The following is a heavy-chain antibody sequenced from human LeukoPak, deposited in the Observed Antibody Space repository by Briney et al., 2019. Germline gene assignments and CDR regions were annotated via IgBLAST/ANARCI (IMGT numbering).Heavy chain of an antibody. Sequence: SETLSLTCTVSGDSISTYYWNWIRQPAGKGLEWIGRIYTSGSTNYNPSLKSRVTISVDTSKNQFSLKLSSVTAADTAVYYCARDSPAARAFDYWGQGTLVTVSS. J-gene: IGHJ4*02. CDR1: GDSISTYY. CDR3: ARDSPAARAFDY. CDR2: IYTSGST. V-gene: IGHV4-4*07. D-gene: IGHD6-6*01.